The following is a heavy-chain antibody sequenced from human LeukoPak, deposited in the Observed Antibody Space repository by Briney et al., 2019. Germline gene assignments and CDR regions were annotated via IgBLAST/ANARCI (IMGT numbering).Heavy chain of an antibody. V-gene: IGHV1-2*04. CDR2: INPNSGGT. Sequence: ASVKVSCKASGYTFTGYYMHWVRQAPGQGLEWMGWINPNSGGTNYAQKFQGWVTMTRDTSISTAYMELSRLRSDDTAVYYCARAYYDSSGYYPRFDYWGQGTLVTVSS. CDR1: GYTFTGYY. CDR3: ARAYYDSSGYYPRFDY. D-gene: IGHD3-22*01. J-gene: IGHJ4*02.